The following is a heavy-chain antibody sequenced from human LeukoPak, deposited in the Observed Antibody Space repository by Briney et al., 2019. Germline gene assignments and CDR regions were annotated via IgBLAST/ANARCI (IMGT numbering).Heavy chain of an antibody. CDR3: ARAEVGDYFDY. Sequence: PSETLSLTCTVSGGSISGYYWSWIRQPPGKGLEWIGYIYYSGSTNYNPSLKSRVTISVDTSKNQFSLKLSSVTAADTAVYYCARAEVGDYFDYWGQGTLVTVSS. V-gene: IGHV4-59*01. CDR2: IYYSGST. CDR1: GGSISGYY. J-gene: IGHJ4*02. D-gene: IGHD3-16*01.